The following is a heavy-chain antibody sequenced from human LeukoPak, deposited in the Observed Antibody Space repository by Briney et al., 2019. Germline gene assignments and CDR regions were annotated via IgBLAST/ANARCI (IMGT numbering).Heavy chain of an antibody. J-gene: IGHJ5*02. V-gene: IGHV5-51*01. CDR2: IYPGDSDT. CDR3: ARGVPAAINWFDP. Sequence: ESLKISCKGSGYSFTSYWIGWVRPMPGKGLEWMGIIYPGDSDTRYSPSFQGQVTISADKSISTAYLQWSSLKASDTAMYYCARGVPAAINWFDPWGQGTLVTVSS. D-gene: IGHD2-2*01. CDR1: GYSFTSYW.